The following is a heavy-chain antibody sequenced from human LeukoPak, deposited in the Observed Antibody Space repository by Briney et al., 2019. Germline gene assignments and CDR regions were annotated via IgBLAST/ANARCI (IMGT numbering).Heavy chain of an antibody. CDR3: ARGVGATTDHFDY. J-gene: IGHJ4*02. D-gene: IGHD1-26*01. V-gene: IGHV4-34*01. CDR2: INHSGST. CDR1: GGSFSGYY. Sequence: SETLSLTCAVYGGSFSGYYWSWIRQPPGKGLEWIGEINHSGSTNYNPSLKSRVTISVDTSKNQFSLKLSSVTAADTAVYYCARGVGATTDHFDYWGQGTLVTVSS.